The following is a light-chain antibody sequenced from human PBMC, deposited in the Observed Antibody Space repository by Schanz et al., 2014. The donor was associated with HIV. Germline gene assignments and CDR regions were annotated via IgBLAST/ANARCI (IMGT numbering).Light chain of an antibody. CDR2: GVS. CDR3: QHYDISRGT. J-gene: IGKJ4*01. CDR1: QRISDSN. V-gene: IGKV3-20*01. Sequence: EIVLTQSPGTLSLSPGERATLSCRASQRISDSNFAWYQQKPGQAPRLLIYGVSVRATGSPDRFSGSGSGTDFTLTISRLEPEDFALYYCQHYDISRGTFGGGTRVEIK.